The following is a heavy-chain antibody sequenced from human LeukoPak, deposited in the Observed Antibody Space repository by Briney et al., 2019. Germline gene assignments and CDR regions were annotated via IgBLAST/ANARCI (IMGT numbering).Heavy chain of an antibody. J-gene: IGHJ4*02. D-gene: IGHD1-26*01. CDR1: GFTFSIYA. CDR3: ARDLTSGTYSRLGFGY. V-gene: IGHV3-23*01. Sequence: GGSLRLSCAASGFTFSIYAMSWVRQAPGKGLEWVSGLSGAGTSTHYADSVKGRFTISRDNSQNTLYLQINSLRAEDTAVYYCARDLTSGTYSRLGFGYWGQGTLVTVSS. CDR2: LSGAGTST.